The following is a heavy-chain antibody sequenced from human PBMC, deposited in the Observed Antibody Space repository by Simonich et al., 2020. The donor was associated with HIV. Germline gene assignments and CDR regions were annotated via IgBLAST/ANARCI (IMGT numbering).Heavy chain of an antibody. CDR2: IYYSGST. Sequence: QLQLQESGPGLVKPSETLSLTCTVSGGSISSSSYYWGLIRQPPGKGLEWNGSIYYSGSTYYNPSLKSRVTISVDTSKNQFSLKLSSVTAADTAVYYCARREDEAIGGYFDYWGQGTLVTVSS. J-gene: IGHJ4*02. CDR1: GGSISSSSYY. CDR3: ARREDEAIGGYFDY. V-gene: IGHV4-39*01.